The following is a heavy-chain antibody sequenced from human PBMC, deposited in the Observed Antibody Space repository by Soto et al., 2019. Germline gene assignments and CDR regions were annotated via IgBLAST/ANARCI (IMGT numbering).Heavy chain of an antibody. CDR1: GFSLSTGGVC. D-gene: IGHD3-16*01. J-gene: IGHJ4*02. CDR3: ARISGGDFFDY. CDR2: TDWDNDK. Sequence: SGPTLVNPTQTLTLTCTFSGFSLSTGGVCVSWIRQPPGKALEWLARTDWDNDKYYSTSLKTRLTISKDTSKNQAVLTMTNMYPVDTGTYYCARISGGDFFDYWGQGTLVTVSS. V-gene: IGHV2-70*11.